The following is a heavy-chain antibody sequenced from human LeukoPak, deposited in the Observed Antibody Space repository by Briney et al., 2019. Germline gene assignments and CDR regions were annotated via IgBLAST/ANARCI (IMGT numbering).Heavy chain of an antibody. Sequence: GGSLRLSCADPGFTFTNAWMSWVRQAPRKGLEWVARIKSKTDGGTADYAAPVTGRFTISRYDSNTTLYLQMNSLTTGDTAVYDCSTIPTYVSGSYLNVGYWGQGTLVTVSS. D-gene: IGHD3-10*01. J-gene: IGHJ4*02. V-gene: IGHV3-15*01. CDR3: STIPTYVSGSYLNVGY. CDR2: IKSKTDGGTA. CDR1: GFTFTNAW.